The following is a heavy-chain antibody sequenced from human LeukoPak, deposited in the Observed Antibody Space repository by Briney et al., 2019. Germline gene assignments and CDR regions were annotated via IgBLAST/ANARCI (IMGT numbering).Heavy chain of an antibody. CDR2: IYYSGST. Sequence: TSETLSLTCTVSGGSISSGGYYWSWIRQHPGQGLEWIGYIYYSGSTYYNPSLKSRVTISVDTSKNQFSLKLSSVTAADTAVYYCARDTTVTFYGMDVWGQGTTVTVSS. D-gene: IGHD4-17*01. J-gene: IGHJ6*02. V-gene: IGHV4-31*03. CDR1: GGSISSGGYY. CDR3: ARDTTVTFYGMDV.